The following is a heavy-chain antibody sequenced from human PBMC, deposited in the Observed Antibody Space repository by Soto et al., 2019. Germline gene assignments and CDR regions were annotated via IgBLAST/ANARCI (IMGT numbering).Heavy chain of an antibody. CDR1: GASISSGTYY. V-gene: IGHV4-31*03. Sequence: QVQLQESGPGLVKPSQTLSLTCTVSGASISSGTYYWTWIRQHPGKGLEWIGYIYYSGSTYYNPSLESXXTXSXXTSKNQFSLKLSSVTAADTAVYFCARDRHGDEIDYWGQGTLVTVSS. D-gene: IGHD4-17*01. J-gene: IGHJ4*02. CDR3: ARDRHGDEIDY. CDR2: IYYSGST.